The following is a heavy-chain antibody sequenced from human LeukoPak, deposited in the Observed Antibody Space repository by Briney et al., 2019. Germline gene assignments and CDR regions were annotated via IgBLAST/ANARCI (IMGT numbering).Heavy chain of an antibody. CDR1: GYTFTGYY. V-gene: IGHV1-2*02. CDR2: INPNSGGT. Sequence: ASVKVSCKASGYTFTGYYMHWVRQAPGQGLEWMGWINPNSGGTNYAQKFQGRVTMTRDTSISTAYMELSRLRSDDTAVYYCARDREYQLQGDYYMDVWGKGTTVTVSS. J-gene: IGHJ6*03. CDR3: ARDREYQLQGDYYMDV. D-gene: IGHD2-2*01.